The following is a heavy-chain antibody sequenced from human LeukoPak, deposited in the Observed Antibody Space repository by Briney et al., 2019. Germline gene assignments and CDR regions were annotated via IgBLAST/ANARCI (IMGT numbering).Heavy chain of an antibody. Sequence: GGSLRLSSAASGFTFSSYWVHWVRQAPGKGLEWVSRINNDGSTINYADSVKGRFTISRDNAQNTLYLQMDSLRAEDTAIYFCARAGYYRFDYWGQGTLVTVSP. J-gene: IGHJ4*02. V-gene: IGHV3-74*01. CDR3: ARAGYYRFDY. CDR2: INNDGSTI. D-gene: IGHD2-15*01. CDR1: GFTFSSYW.